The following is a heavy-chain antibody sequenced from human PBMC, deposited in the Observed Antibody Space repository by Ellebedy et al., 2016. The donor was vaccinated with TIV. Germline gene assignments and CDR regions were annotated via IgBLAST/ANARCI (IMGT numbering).Heavy chain of an antibody. Sequence: GESLKISCAASGFTFSSYWMTWVRQAPGTGLEWVANINQDGSDKYYVDFLRGRFTISRDNAKNSVYLQMNSLRGEDTAVYYCATDGSYGDYRSPTHAFVMWGQGTLVTVSS. J-gene: IGHJ3*02. CDR3: ATDGSYGDYRSPTHAFVM. CDR1: GFTFSSYW. D-gene: IGHD4-17*01. V-gene: IGHV3-7*01. CDR2: INQDGSDK.